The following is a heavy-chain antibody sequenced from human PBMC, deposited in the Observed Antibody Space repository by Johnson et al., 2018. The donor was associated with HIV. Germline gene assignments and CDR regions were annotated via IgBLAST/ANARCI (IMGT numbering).Heavy chain of an antibody. V-gene: IGHV3-20*04. CDR3: ARDIIAAAGISAFDI. D-gene: IGHD6-13*01. Sequence: VQLVESGGGVVQPGRSLRLSCAASGFTFDDYGMSWVRQAPGKGLEWVSGIHWNGGSTGYAESVKGRFTIFRDNAKNTLYLQMNSLRAEDTAVYYCARDIIAAAGISAFDIWGQGTMVTVSS. CDR1: GFTFDDYG. CDR2: IHWNGGST. J-gene: IGHJ3*02.